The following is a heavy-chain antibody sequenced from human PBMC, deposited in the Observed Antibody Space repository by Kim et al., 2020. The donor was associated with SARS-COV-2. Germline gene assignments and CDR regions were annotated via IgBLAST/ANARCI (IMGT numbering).Heavy chain of an antibody. V-gene: IGHV7-4-1*02. CDR1: GYSFTSYA. CDR3: ARDPPRYNWNSRNWFDP. CDR2: INTNTGNP. J-gene: IGHJ5*02. Sequence: ASVKVSCNASGYSFTSYALNWVRQAPGQGLEWMGWINTNTGNPTYAQAFTGRFVFYVDTSVSTAFLQISSLKAEDTAIYYCARDPPRYNWNSRNWFDPWGQGTLVTVSS. D-gene: IGHD1-7*01.